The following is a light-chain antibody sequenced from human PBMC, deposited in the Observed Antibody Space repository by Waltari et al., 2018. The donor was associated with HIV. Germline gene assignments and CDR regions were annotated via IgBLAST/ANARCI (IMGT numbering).Light chain of an antibody. CDR3: AAWDDRLLWV. V-gene: IGLV1-47*01. J-gene: IGLJ3*02. Sequence: QSVLTQPPPASGPAGQRVTIPCSGSRSNIGANFVYWFHQLPGTAPKLLIYRNDQRPSGVPDRFSGSKSGTSASLAISGLRSEDEADYYCAAWDDRLLWVFGGGTILTVL. CDR2: RND. CDR1: RSNIGANF.